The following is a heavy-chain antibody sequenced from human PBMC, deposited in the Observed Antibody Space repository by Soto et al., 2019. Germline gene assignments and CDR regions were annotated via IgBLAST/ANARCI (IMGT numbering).Heavy chain of an antibody. V-gene: IGHV4-39*01. J-gene: IGHJ4*02. D-gene: IGHD3-16*01. CDR1: GGSISSSSYY. CDR3: ARQQMSWGYDY. Sequence: SETLSLTCTVSGGSISSSSYYWGWIRQSPGKGLEWIGSIYYSGGTYYNPSLKSRVTISVDMSKNQFSLKLSSLTAADTAVFYCARQQMSWGYDYWGQGTLVTVSS. CDR2: IYYSGGT.